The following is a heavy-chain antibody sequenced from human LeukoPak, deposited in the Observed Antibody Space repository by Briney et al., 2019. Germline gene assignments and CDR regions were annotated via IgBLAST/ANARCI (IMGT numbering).Heavy chain of an antibody. Sequence: GGSLRLSCAASGFTFSSYGMHWVRQAPGKGLEWVAVMWYDGSNKYYADSVKGRFTISRDNSKDTLYLQMNSLRAEDTAVYYCAREGGYYYDSSGIPLNYWGQGTLVTVSS. CDR1: GFTFSSYG. D-gene: IGHD3-22*01. CDR3: AREGGYYYDSSGIPLNY. V-gene: IGHV3-33*01. CDR2: MWYDGSNK. J-gene: IGHJ4*02.